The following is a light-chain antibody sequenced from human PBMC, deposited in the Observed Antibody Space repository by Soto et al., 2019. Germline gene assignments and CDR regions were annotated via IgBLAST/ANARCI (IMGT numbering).Light chain of an antibody. CDR2: EVS. CDR3: SSYAGTNHLV. CDR1: SRDVGGYNY. Sequence: QSALTQPPSASGSPGQSVTISCTGTSRDVGGYNYVSWYQQYPGKAPKIMIYEVSERPSGVPVRFSGSKSGNTASLTVSGLQAEDEADYYCSSYAGTNHLVFGGGTKLTVL. V-gene: IGLV2-8*01. J-gene: IGLJ3*02.